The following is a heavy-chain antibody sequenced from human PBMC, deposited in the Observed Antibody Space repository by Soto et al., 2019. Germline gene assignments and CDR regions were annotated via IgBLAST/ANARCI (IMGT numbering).Heavy chain of an antibody. D-gene: IGHD3-22*01. J-gene: IGHJ4*02. V-gene: IGHV1-18*04. CDR3: ARGSISGYYGVY. Sequence: VQLVQSGAEVKKPGASVKVSCKASGYTFSDYGISWVRQAPGQGLEWMGSISVFNGKTDYAQKLRGRVTLTTDTSTTTAYMELRSLRSDDTAVYYCARGSISGYYGVYWGQGTLVTVSS. CDR1: GYTFSDYG. CDR2: ISVFNGKT.